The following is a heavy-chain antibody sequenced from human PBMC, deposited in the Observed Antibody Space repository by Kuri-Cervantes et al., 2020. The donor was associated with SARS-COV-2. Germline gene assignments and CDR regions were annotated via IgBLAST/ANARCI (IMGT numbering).Heavy chain of an antibody. D-gene: IGHD1-7*01. CDR2: ISFDGSNK. V-gene: IGHV3-30*04. CDR1: GFSLSGYA. CDR3: ARGRLTGTTLS. J-gene: IGHJ5*02. Sequence: GESLKISCTGPGFSLSGYALHWVRQAPGKGLEWVAVISFDGSNKKYADFVEGRFTISRDNSKNTLYLQMNSLRAEDTAVYYCARGRLTGTTLSWGQGTLVTVSS.